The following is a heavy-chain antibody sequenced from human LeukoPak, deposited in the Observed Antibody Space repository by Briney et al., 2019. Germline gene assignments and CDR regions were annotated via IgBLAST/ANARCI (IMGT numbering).Heavy chain of an antibody. CDR1: GGSFSGYY. CDR3: ARVVYSGYDFRGAMDV. J-gene: IGHJ6*03. CDR2: INHSGST. Sequence: SETLSLTCAVSGGSFSGYYWNWIRQSPGKGLEWIGEINHSGSTHYNPSLKSRVTISVDTSKNQFSLKLSSVTAADTAVYYCARVVYSGYDFRGAMDVWGKGTTVTVSS. V-gene: IGHV4-34*01. D-gene: IGHD5-12*01.